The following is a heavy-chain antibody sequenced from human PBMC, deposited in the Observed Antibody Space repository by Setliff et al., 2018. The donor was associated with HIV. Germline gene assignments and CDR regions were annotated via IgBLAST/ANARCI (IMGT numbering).Heavy chain of an antibody. CDR1: GDSISSHY. J-gene: IGHJ4*02. CDR3: ARDWDYYGSGSYYPFVEPFDY. CDR2: IYYSVTT. V-gene: IGHV4-59*11. D-gene: IGHD3-10*01. Sequence: SETLSLTCTVSGDSISSHYWSWIRQPPGKGLEWIGIIYYSVTTKYNPSLKSRVTISIDASKNQFSLKLSSVTAADTAVYYCARDWDYYGSGSYYPFVEPFDYWGQGTLVTVSS.